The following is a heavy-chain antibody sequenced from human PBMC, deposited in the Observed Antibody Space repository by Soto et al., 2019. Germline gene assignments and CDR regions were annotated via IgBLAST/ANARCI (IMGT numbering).Heavy chain of an antibody. D-gene: IGHD1-1*01. Sequence: GGSLRLSCAASGFTFDDYAMHWVRQAPGKGLEWVSGISWNSGSIGYADSVKGRFTISRDNAKNSLYLQMNSLRAEDTALYYCEKDISRPSGRAWPRGYFYGMDVWGQGTTVTVSS. CDR3: EKDISRPSGRAWPRGYFYGMDV. J-gene: IGHJ6*02. V-gene: IGHV3-9*01. CDR1: GFTFDDYA. CDR2: ISWNSGSI.